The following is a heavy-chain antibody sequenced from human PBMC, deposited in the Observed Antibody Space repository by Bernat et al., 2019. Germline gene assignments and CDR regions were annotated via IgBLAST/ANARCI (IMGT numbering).Heavy chain of an antibody. D-gene: IGHD6-19*01. CDR2: IDQSGST. CDR3: ARDAPRIVVAGNGYDGMDV. V-gene: IGHV4-4*02. J-gene: IGHJ6*02. CDR1: GGAIRSSNR. Sequence: QVQLQESGPGLVKPSGTLCLTCAVSGGAIRSSNRWSWVRQPPGKALEWIGAIDQSGSTNYNPSIRSRVTISIGKSNNQFSMELSSVTAAKTGVYYGARDAPRIVVAGNGYDGMDVWGQGTTVTVSS.